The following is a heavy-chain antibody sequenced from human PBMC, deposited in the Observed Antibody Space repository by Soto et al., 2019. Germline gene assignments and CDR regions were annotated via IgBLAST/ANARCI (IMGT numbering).Heavy chain of an antibody. D-gene: IGHD3-22*01. CDR2: INPSGGST. CDR1: GYIFTNHY. Sequence: QVQLVQSGAEVKKPGASVKVSCKASGYIFTNHYIHWVRQAPGQGLEWMGIINPSGGSTNYLQKFQGRITMTRDTYTRTVYMELKSLRSENTVVYFCARADYYDSSGFYYDGGGQGSLVTVYS. J-gene: IGHJ4*02. CDR3: ARADYYDSSGFYYDG. V-gene: IGHV1-46*01.